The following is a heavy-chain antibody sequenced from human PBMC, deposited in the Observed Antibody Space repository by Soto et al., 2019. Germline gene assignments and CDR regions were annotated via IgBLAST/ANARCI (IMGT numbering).Heavy chain of an antibody. Sequence: LRISCAAAGFIFSNYDVHWVRQTSGHGLEWVSRIGVAGDTNYSRSVKGRFTISRQNAKNFFFLQMNNLRAGDTAVYYCVRGLPGGLHPWQRVPRVIVSS. J-gene: IGHJ5*02. CDR3: VRGLPGGLHP. CDR2: IGVAGDT. V-gene: IGHV3-13*01. CDR1: GFIFSNYD. D-gene: IGHD3-10*01.